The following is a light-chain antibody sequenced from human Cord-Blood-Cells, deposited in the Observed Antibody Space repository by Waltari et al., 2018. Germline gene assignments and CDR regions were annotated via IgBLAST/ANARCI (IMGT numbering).Light chain of an antibody. CDR3: QAWDSSTVV. CDR2: QDS. V-gene: IGLV3-1*01. CDR1: HLGNKF. J-gene: IGLJ2*01. Sequence: SYELTQQPSVSASPGQPASLTCSGDHLGNKFACWYQQKPGQSPVLVIDQDSKRPPGIPERFSGSNSGKTATLTISGTQAMDEADYYCQAWDSSTVVFGGGTKLTVL.